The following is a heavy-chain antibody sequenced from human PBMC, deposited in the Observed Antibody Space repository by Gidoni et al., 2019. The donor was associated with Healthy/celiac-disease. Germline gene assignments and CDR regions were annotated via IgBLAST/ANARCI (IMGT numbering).Heavy chain of an antibody. V-gene: IGHV3-43*01. J-gene: IGHJ5*02. D-gene: IGHD5-18*01. Sequence: EVQLVESGGVVVQPGGSLRLSCAASGFTFDDYTMHWVRQAPGKCLEWVSLISWDGGSTYYADSVKGRFTISRDNSKNSRYLQMNSLRTEDTALYYCAKGYGWFDPWGQGTLVTVSS. CDR1: GFTFDDYT. CDR2: ISWDGGST. CDR3: AKGYGWFDP.